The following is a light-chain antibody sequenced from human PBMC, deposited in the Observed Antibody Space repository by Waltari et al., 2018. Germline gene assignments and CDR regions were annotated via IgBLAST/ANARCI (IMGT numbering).Light chain of an antibody. CDR3: ATWADGLSGPRL. Sequence: QSVLTQPPSASGTPGQRVTISCSGITPHSGTKYAYRYQHLPGTAPKPLIYRNNQRPPGVPDRFSGSKSDTSASLAISGLRSEDEADYYCATWADGLSGPRLFGGGTKLTVL. V-gene: IGLV1-47*01. J-gene: IGLJ2*01. CDR1: TPHSGTKY. CDR2: RNN.